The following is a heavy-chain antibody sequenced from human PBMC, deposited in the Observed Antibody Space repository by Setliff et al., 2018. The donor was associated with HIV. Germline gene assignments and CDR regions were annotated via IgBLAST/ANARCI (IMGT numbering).Heavy chain of an antibody. CDR1: GGSASNSRYY. Sequence: TLSLTCTVSGGSASNSRYYWAWIRQPPGKGLEYIGSIHYNERTYYNPSPKSRVAISIDTSKNQFSLNLTSVTAADTAVYYCASRVYYYDSNNFLREEGFDPWGQGTLVTVSS. D-gene: IGHD3-22*01. CDR2: IHYNERT. CDR3: ASRVYYYDSNNFLREEGFDP. V-gene: IGHV4-39*01. J-gene: IGHJ5*02.